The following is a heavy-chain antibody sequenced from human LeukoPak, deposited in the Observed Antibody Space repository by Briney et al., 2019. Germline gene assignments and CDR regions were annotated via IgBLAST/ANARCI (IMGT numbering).Heavy chain of an antibody. D-gene: IGHD3-16*01. CDR3: AKGGWGTVLDY. V-gene: IGHV3-23*01. CDR1: GFTFSNYA. J-gene: IGHJ4*02. Sequence: GGSLRLSCAASGFTFSNYAMPWVRQAPGKGLEWVSTISGSGDSTYYSDSVKGRFTISRDNSENTLYLQLNSLRAEDTAVYYCAKGGWGTVLDYWGQGTLVTV. CDR2: ISGSGDST.